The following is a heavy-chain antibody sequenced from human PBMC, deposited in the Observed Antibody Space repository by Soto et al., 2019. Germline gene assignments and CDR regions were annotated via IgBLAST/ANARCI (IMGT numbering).Heavy chain of an antibody. Sequence: GGSLRLSCAASGFTFSGYIMNWVRQAPGKGLEWVSSITTSSSYIYYADSVKGRFTISRDNAKNSLYLQMNSLRVEDTAEYYCACSDYWGQGTLVTVSS. CDR2: ITTSSSYI. V-gene: IGHV3-21*01. CDR3: ACSDY. D-gene: IGHD3-10*02. CDR1: GFTFSGYI. J-gene: IGHJ4*02.